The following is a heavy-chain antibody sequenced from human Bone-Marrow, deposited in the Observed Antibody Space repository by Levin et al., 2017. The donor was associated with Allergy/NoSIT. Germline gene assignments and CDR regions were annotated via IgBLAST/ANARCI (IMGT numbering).Heavy chain of an antibody. CDR1: GGSIISGDYY. CDR2: IFNSGKT. Sequence: SQTLSLTCNVSGGSIISGDYYWTWIRQPPGKGLEWIGYIFNSGKTYYNPSLKSRLAISVDTFKNQFALRLTSVTAADTAVYFCARDRAIGSCSSSSCFYGMDVWGQGTTVTVSS. CDR3: ARDRAIGSCSSSSCFYGMDV. V-gene: IGHV4-30-4*01. D-gene: IGHD2-2*01. J-gene: IGHJ6*02.